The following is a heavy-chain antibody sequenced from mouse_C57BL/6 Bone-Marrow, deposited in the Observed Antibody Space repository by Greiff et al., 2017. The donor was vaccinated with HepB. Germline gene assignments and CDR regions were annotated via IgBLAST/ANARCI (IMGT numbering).Heavy chain of an antibody. Sequence: EVQGVESGGGLVQPKGSLKLSCAASGFSFNTYAMNWVRQAPGKGLEWVARIRSKSNNYATYYADSVKDRFTISRDDSESMLYLQMNNLKTEDTAMYYCVRLGLGAMDYWGQGTSVTVSS. CDR1: GFSFNTYA. CDR3: VRLGLGAMDY. D-gene: IGHD4-1*01. J-gene: IGHJ4*01. V-gene: IGHV10-1*01. CDR2: IRSKSNNYAT.